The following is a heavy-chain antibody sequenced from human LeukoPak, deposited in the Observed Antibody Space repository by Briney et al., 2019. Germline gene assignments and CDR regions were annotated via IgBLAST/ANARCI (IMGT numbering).Heavy chain of an antibody. CDR3: ARVGGSYEGLIDY. Sequence: ASVRVSCKASGYTFTSYPIGGVRQAPGQGLEWMGWISAYKGYTNYAQSLQGRVTMTTDTATSKAYTELRGLRSDVTAMSYCARVGGSYEGLIDYWGQGTLVTVSS. J-gene: IGHJ4*02. CDR1: GYTFTSYP. V-gene: IGHV1-18*01. CDR2: ISAYKGYT. D-gene: IGHD1-26*01.